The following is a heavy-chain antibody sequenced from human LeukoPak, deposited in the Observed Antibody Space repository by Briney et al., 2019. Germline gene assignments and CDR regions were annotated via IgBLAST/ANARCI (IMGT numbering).Heavy chain of an antibody. D-gene: IGHD6-13*01. CDR2: VWYDGSNK. CDR3: ARELSVVAAAAPIGYYYGMDV. J-gene: IGHJ6*04. CDR1: GFTFSSYG. V-gene: IGHV3-33*01. Sequence: QPGRSLRLSCAASGFTFSSYGMRWVRQAPGKGLEWVAVVWYDGSNKYYADSVKGRFTISRDNSKNTLYLQMNSLRAEDTAVYYCARELSVVAAAAPIGYYYGMDVWGKGTTVTVSS.